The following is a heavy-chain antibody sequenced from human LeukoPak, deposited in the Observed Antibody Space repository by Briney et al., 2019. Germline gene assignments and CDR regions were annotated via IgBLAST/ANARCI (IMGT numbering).Heavy chain of an antibody. CDR2: VSPNGTDV. CDR3: ASGSSSVGY. J-gene: IGHJ4*02. Sequence: GGSLRLSCAASGFIFSDYYMSWIRQSPGKGLEWVSYVSPNGTDVYSIDSVRGRFIISRDNAKNSLSLQMNSLGVEDTAVYYCASGSSSVGYWGQGTLVTVSS. CDR1: GFIFSDYY. V-gene: IGHV3-11*01. D-gene: IGHD6-6*01.